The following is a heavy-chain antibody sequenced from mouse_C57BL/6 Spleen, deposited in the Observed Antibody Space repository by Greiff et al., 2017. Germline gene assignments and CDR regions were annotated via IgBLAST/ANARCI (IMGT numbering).Heavy chain of an antibody. CDR1: GYTFTSYW. CDR2: IYPNSGGT. Sequence: QVQLQQPGAELVKPGASVKLSCKASGYTFTSYWMHWVKQRPGRGLEWIGRIYPNSGGTKYNEKFKSKATLTVDKPSSTAYMQLSSLTSEDSAVYYCARDDYDALAYWGQGTLVTVSA. V-gene: IGHV1-72*01. J-gene: IGHJ3*01. D-gene: IGHD2-4*01. CDR3: ARDDYDALAY.